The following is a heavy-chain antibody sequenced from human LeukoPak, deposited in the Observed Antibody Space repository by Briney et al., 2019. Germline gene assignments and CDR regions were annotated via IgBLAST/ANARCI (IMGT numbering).Heavy chain of an antibody. V-gene: IGHV3-21*01. CDR1: GFIFSSYS. Sequence: GGSLRLSCAASGFIFSSYSMNWVRQAPGKGLEWVSSISSSSSYIYYADSVKGRFTISRDNAKNSLYLQMNSLRAEDTAVYYCVRDPYSGWHFDHWGQGTLVTVSS. D-gene: IGHD6-19*01. CDR2: ISSSSSYI. CDR3: VRDPYSGWHFDH. J-gene: IGHJ4*02.